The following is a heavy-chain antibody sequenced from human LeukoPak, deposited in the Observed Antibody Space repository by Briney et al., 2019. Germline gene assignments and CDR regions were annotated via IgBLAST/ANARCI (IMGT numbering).Heavy chain of an antibody. Sequence: GGSLRLSCAASGFTFSRYGMHWVRHSPGKGLEWVAFIRFDSSNQDYADSVKGRFTISRDNSKSTLYLQMNSLRPEDTAVYYCSKIVAAGGRFDSWGQGTLVTVSP. CDR2: IRFDSSNQ. D-gene: IGHD6-25*01. CDR3: SKIVAAGGRFDS. V-gene: IGHV3-30*02. CDR1: GFTFSRYG. J-gene: IGHJ4*02.